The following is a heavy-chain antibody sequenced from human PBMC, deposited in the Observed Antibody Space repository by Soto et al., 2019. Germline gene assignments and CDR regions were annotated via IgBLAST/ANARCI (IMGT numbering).Heavy chain of an antibody. J-gene: IGHJ6*02. CDR1: GGSFSGYY. CDR2: INHSGST. D-gene: IGHD4-4*01. CDR3: ARNERTTVTTYYYYGMDV. Sequence: SETLSLTCAVYGGSFSGYYWSWIRHPPGKGLEWIGEINHSGSTNYNPSLKSRVTISVDTSKNQFSLKLSSVTAADTAVYYCARNERTTVTTYYYYGMDVWGQGTTVTVSS. V-gene: IGHV4-34*01.